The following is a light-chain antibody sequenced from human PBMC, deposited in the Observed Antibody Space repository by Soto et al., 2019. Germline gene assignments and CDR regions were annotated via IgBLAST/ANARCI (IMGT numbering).Light chain of an antibody. V-gene: IGKV3-20*01. CDR2: DTS. J-gene: IGKJ4*01. Sequence: IVLTQSPDTLSLSPGERATLSCRASQSVGRRYLAWYQQKPGQAPMLLIYDTSERASDIPDRFSGSGSGTDFILTISRLVPEDFAVYYCQYQGTFGGGTKVEIE. CDR3: QYQGT. CDR1: QSVGRRY.